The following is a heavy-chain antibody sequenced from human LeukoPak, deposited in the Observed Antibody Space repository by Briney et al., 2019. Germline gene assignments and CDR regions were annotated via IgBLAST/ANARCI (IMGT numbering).Heavy chain of an antibody. J-gene: IGHJ4*02. CDR3: ARVYSGYEHY. CDR2: IYHSGST. CDR1: GYSISSGYY. Sequence: PSETLSLTCTVSGYSISSGYYWGWIRQPPGKGLEWIGSIYHSGSTYYNPSLKSRVTISVDTSKNQFSLKLSSVTAADTAVYYCARVYSGYEHYWGQGTLVTVSS. V-gene: IGHV4-38-2*02. D-gene: IGHD5-12*01.